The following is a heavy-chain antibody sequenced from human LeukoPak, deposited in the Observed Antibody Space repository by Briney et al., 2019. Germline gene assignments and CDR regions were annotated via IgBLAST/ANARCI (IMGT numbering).Heavy chain of an antibody. D-gene: IGHD1-26*01. CDR3: ARDGLLGYFDH. CDR2: ISYDGSNK. V-gene: IGHV3-30-3*01. J-gene: IGHJ4*02. CDR1: GFTFSSYA. Sequence: PGRSLRLSCAASGFTFSSYAMHWVRQAPGKGLEWVAVISYDGSNKYYADSVKGRFTISRDNSKNTLYLQMNSLRAEDTAVYYCARDGLLGYFDHWGQGTLVTVSS.